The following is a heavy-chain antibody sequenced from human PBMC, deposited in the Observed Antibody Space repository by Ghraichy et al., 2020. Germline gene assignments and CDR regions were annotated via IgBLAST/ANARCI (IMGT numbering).Heavy chain of an antibody. CDR3: AKPAWWRFGELLWANAEYFQH. CDR2: ISGSGGST. CDR1: GFTFSSYA. D-gene: IGHD3-10*01. V-gene: IGHV3-23*01. Sequence: GEALNISCAASGFTFSSYAMSWVRQAPGKGLEWVSAISGSGGSTYYADSVKGRFTISRDNSKNTLYLQMNSLRAEDTAVYYCAKPAWWRFGELLWANAEYFQHWGQGTLVTVSS. J-gene: IGHJ1*01.